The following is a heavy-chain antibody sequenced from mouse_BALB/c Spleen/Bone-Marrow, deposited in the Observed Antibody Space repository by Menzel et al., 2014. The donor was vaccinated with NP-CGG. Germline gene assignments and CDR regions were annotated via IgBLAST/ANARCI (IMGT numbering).Heavy chain of an antibody. Sequence: EVQRVESGGGLVKSGGSLKLSCAASGFTFNSYGMSWVRQTPAKRLEWVATISGGGSYTFYPDSVKGRFTISRDNAKNNLYLQLSSLRSEDTALYYCARHAYYDQTEVSFVYWGQGTLVTVSA. J-gene: IGHJ3*01. CDR3: ARHAYYDQTEVSFVY. D-gene: IGHD2-4*01. CDR1: GFTFNSYG. CDR2: ISGGGSYT. V-gene: IGHV5-9-2*01.